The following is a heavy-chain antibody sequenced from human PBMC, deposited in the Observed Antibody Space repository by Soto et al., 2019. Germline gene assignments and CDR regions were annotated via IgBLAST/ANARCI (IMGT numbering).Heavy chain of an antibody. CDR1: GLTFNNYW. V-gene: IGHV3-74*01. D-gene: IGHD3-10*01. J-gene: IGHJ4*02. Sequence: EVQLVESGGGLVQPGGSLRLSCTASGLTFNNYWMHWVRQAPGKGPVWVSRINGDGRTTTYADSVRGRFTISRDNAKNTVYLQMNSLRAADTAVYYCVGGDYAGAGTFYLTDHWGQGSLVTVSS. CDR3: VGGDYAGAGTFYLTDH. CDR2: INGDGRTT.